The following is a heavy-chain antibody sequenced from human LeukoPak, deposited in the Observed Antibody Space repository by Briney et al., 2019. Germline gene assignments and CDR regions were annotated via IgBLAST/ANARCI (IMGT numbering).Heavy chain of an antibody. CDR3: VRGGSPTVSLEY. J-gene: IGHJ4*02. D-gene: IGHD4-17*01. V-gene: IGHV3-23*01. CDR1: GFTFNNYA. Sequence: GGSLRLSCEASGFTFNNYAMSWVRQAPGKGLEWVSGIDASGGGTYYADSVKGRFTVSRDNSKNTLYLQMSDLTSDDTAVYYCVRGGSPTVSLEYWGQGTLVTVSS. CDR2: IDASGGGT.